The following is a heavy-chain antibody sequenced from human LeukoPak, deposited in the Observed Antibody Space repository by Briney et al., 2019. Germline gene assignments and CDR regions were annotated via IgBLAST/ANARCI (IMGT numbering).Heavy chain of an antibody. D-gene: IGHD3-10*01. Sequence: SETLSLTCTVSGGSITSFYWSWIRQPPGKGLEWIGYIYYSGSTNYSPSLKSRVTISVDTSKNQFSLKLSSVTAADTAVYYCARHDYESGTFFDYWGQGTLVTVSS. CDR3: ARHDYESGTFFDY. J-gene: IGHJ4*02. CDR2: IYYSGST. CDR1: GGSITSFY. V-gene: IGHV4-59*08.